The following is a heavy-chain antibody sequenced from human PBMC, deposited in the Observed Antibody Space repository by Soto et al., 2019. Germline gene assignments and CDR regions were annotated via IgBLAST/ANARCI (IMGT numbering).Heavy chain of an antibody. V-gene: IGHV1-46*03. CDR2: INPSGGST. D-gene: IGHD3-10*01. J-gene: IGHJ4*02. Sequence: QVQLVQSGAEVKKPGASVKVSCKASGYTFTGYLMHWVRQAPEQGLEWMGIINPSGGSTSYAQKFQGRVTMTRDTCTSTVYMERSSLRSEDTAVYYCARVLGRFGEFDYWGQGTLVTVSS. CDR1: GYTFTGYL. CDR3: ARVLGRFGEFDY.